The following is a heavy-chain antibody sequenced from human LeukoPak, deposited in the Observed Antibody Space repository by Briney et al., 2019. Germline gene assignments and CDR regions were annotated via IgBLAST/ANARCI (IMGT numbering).Heavy chain of an antibody. CDR3: ARDLLGTTGGYFFDY. CDR2: ISGYNGNT. CDR1: GYTFTSYG. V-gene: IGHV1-18*01. Sequence: GASVKVSCKASGYTFTSYGISWVRQAPGQGLGWMGWISGYNGNTNYAQKLQGRVTMTKDTSTSTVYMELRSLRSDDTAVYYCARDLLGTTGGYFFDYWGQGTLVTVSS. D-gene: IGHD1-7*01. J-gene: IGHJ4*02.